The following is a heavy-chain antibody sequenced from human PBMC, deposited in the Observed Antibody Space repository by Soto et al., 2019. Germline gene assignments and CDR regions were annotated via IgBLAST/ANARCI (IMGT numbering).Heavy chain of an antibody. CDR3: STGRRITMVQSPPYYYGMDV. CDR1: GGTFSSYA. CDR2: IIPIVGTT. J-gene: IGHJ6*02. D-gene: IGHD3-10*01. Sequence: GASVKVSCKASGGTFSSYAISWVRQAPGQGLEWMGGIIPIVGTTNYAQKFQGRVTMTADESTSTAYMELSSLRSEDTAVFYCSTGRRITMVQSPPYYYGMDVWGQGTTVTVSS. V-gene: IGHV1-69*13.